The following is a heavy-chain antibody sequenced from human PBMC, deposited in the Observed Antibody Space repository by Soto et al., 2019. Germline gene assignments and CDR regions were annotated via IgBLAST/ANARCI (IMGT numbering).Heavy chain of an antibody. Sequence: PGESLKISCKGSGYSFTSYWISWVRQMPGKGLEWMGRIDPSDSYTNYSPSFQGHVTISADKSISTAYLQWSSLKASDTAMYYCARAFSGPREFSSSSIDAMFDPWGQGTLVTVSS. CDR3: ARAFSGPREFSSSSIDAMFDP. J-gene: IGHJ5*02. CDR2: IDPSDSYT. V-gene: IGHV5-10-1*01. CDR1: GYSFTSYW. D-gene: IGHD6-13*01.